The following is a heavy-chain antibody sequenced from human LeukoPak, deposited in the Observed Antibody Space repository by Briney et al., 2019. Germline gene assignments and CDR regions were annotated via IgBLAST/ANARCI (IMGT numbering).Heavy chain of an antibody. V-gene: IGHV1-69*04. CDR3: ARSFGAPPYICGGDCSTFDY. CDR2: IIPILGIA. J-gene: IGHJ4*02. CDR1: GYTLTSYD. D-gene: IGHD2-21*02. Sequence: AAPVKVSCKASGYTLTSYDINWVRQAPGQGLEWMGRIIPILGIANYAQKFQGRVTITADKSTSTAYMEVSSLRSEDTAVYYCARSFGAPPYICGGDCSTFDYWGQGTLVTVSS.